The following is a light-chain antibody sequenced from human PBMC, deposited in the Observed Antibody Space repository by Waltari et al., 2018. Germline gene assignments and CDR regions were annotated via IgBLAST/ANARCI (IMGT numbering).Light chain of an antibody. CDR3: QQYGSSVLYT. V-gene: IGKV3-20*01. CDR1: QSLTKRY. Sequence: EVVLTQSPDTLSLSPGERATLSCRASQSLTKRYLAWYQQKPGRAPRLLIYGASSRAAGIPDRFSGSWSWTDCTLTISRLEPEDFAVYYCQQYGSSVLYTFGQGTKLEIK. J-gene: IGKJ2*01. CDR2: GAS.